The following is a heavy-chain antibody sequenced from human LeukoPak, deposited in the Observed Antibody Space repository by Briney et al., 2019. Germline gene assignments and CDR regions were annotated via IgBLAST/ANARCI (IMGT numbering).Heavy chain of an antibody. D-gene: IGHD6-6*01. CDR2: ISSSSSSI. CDR3: ARGGAARPDY. Sequence: GGSLRLSCAAPGFTFSSYGMDWVRQAPGKGLEWVSYISSSSSSIYYADSVKGRFTISRDNAKNSLFLQMNSLRAEDTAVYYCARGGAARPDYWGQGTLVTVSS. CDR1: GFTFSSYG. J-gene: IGHJ4*02. V-gene: IGHV3-48*01.